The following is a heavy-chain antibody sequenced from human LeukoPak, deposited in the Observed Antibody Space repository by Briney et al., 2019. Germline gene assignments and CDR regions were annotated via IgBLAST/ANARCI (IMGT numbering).Heavy chain of an antibody. D-gene: IGHD6-19*01. CDR1: GLTFSDFY. Sequence: GGSLRLSCAASGLTFSDFYMSWIRQAPGKGLEWVSYISSSGSAIYYADSVKGRFTISRDNAKNSLYLQMNSLRAEDTAVYYCARLRKPSSGWYYRFVDYWGQGTLVTVSS. CDR2: ISSSGSAI. CDR3: ARLRKPSSGWYYRFVDY. J-gene: IGHJ4*02. V-gene: IGHV3-11*04.